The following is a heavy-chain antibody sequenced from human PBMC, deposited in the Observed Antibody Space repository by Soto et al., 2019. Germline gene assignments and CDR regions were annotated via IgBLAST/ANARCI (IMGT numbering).Heavy chain of an antibody. V-gene: IGHV4-39*01. CDR1: DDSINSDKYY. D-gene: IGHD3-3*01. CDR3: ARLEGLATISYYFDL. CDR2: IYYRGNA. J-gene: IGHJ4*02. Sequence: QLQLQESGPGLVKPSETLSLTCSVSDDSINSDKYYWGWLRQPPGKALEWIGSIYYRGNAYYNPSLQTRLTTSLDKSKSQFSMQLTSVTAADSALYFCARLEGLATISYYFDLWGPGALVTVSS.